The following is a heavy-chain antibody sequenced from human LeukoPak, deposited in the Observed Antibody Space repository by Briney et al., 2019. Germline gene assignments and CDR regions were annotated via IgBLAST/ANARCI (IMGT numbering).Heavy chain of an antibody. CDR2: IYYSGST. D-gene: IGHD3-22*01. Sequence: SETLSLTCTVSGGSISSDHWSWIRQPPEKGLEWIGYIYYSGSTNYNPSLKSRVTISVDTSKNQYSLKLSSVTAADTAVYHCARAPYDSSGYRIDYWGQGTLVTVSS. CDR3: ARAPYDSSGYRIDY. J-gene: IGHJ4*02. V-gene: IGHV4-59*01. CDR1: GGSISSDH.